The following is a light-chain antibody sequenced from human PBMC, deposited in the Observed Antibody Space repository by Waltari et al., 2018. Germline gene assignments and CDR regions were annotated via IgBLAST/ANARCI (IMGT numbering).Light chain of an antibody. CDR3: QQYYSIALN. Sequence: DIQMTQSPSSLSASVGDRVPLPCRASQGISNSLAWYQQKPGTAPQLLLYAASRSEHGVPTRSSGGCSATYYTLTISSLQAEDGATYCWQQYYSIALNFGGGTKVEIK. V-gene: IGKV1-NL1*01. CDR2: AAS. J-gene: IGKJ4*01. CDR1: QGISNS.